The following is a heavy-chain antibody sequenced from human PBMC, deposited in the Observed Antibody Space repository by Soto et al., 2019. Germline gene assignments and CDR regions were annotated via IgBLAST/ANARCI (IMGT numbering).Heavy chain of an antibody. CDR1: GFTFSSYD. CDR2: IGTAGDT. J-gene: IGHJ6*02. D-gene: IGHD5-18*01. CDR3: ARAVSEGYSFYYYYGMDV. V-gene: IGHV3-13*01. Sequence: EVQLVESGGGLVQPGGSLRLSCAASGFTFSSYDMHWVRQATGKGLEWVSAIGTAGDTYYPGSVKGRFTISRENAKNSLYLQMNSLRAGDTAVYYCARAVSEGYSFYYYYGMDVWGQGTTVTVSS.